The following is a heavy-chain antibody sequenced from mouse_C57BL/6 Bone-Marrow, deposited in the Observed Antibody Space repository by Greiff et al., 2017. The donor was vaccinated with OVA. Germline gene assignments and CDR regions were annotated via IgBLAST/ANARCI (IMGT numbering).Heavy chain of an antibody. CDR3: ARHGTTVVPFAY. V-gene: IGHV5-12*01. Sequence: EVKLEESGGGLVQPGGSLKLSCAASGFTFSDYYMYWVRQTPEKRLEWVAYISNGGGSTYYPDTVKGRFTISRDNAKNTLYLQMSRLKSEDTAMYYCARHGTTVVPFAYWGQGTLVTVSA. CDR1: GFTFSDYY. CDR2: ISNGGGST. D-gene: IGHD1-1*01. J-gene: IGHJ3*01.